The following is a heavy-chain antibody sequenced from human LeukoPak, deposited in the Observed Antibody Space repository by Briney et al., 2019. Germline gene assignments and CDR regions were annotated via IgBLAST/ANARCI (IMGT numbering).Heavy chain of an antibody. CDR1: GGSISSYY. D-gene: IGHD2-21*02. J-gene: IGHJ4*02. CDR3: ARDVYCGGDCSYFDY. Sequence: PSETLSLTCTVSGGSISSYYWSWIRQPPGKGLEWIGYICYSGSTNYNPSLKSRLTLSVDTSKNQFSLKLSSVTAADTAVYYCARDVYCGGDCSYFDYWGQGTLVTVSS. CDR2: ICYSGST. V-gene: IGHV4-59*01.